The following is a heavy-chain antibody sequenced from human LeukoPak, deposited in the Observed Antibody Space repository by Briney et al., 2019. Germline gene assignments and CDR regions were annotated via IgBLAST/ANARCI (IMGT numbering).Heavy chain of an antibody. Sequence: GGSLRLSCAASGFTFSSYEMSWVRQAPGKGLEWVSYISSSGSTIYYADSVKGRFTISRDNAKNSLYLQMNSHRAEDTAVYYCAELGITMIGGVWGKGTTVTISS. CDR1: GFTFSSYE. CDR2: ISSSGSTI. CDR3: AELGITMIGGV. V-gene: IGHV3-48*03. D-gene: IGHD3-10*02. J-gene: IGHJ6*04.